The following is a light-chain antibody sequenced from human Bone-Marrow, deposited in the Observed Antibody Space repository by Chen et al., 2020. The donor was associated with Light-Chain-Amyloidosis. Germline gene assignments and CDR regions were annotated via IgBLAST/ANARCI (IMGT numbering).Light chain of an antibody. V-gene: IGKV1-39*01. CDR3: QQSYSMSSIT. Sequence: DIQMTQSPSSLSASVGDRVTITCRASQRISNYLNWYQQKPGTAPKLLIHAASTLQSGVPLRFSGSGSGTDFILTISSVQPEDFAIYYCQQSYSMSSITFGQGTRLEIK. J-gene: IGKJ5*01. CDR1: QRISNY. CDR2: AAS.